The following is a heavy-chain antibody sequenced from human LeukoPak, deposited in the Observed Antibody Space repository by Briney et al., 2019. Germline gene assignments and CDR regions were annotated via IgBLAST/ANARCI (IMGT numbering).Heavy chain of an antibody. J-gene: IGHJ4*02. D-gene: IGHD4-23*01. CDR2: IFYSGGT. CDR1: GGSISGYY. V-gene: IGHV4-59*12. Sequence: PSETLSLTCSISGGSISGYYWSWIRQPPGKGLEWIGYIFYSGGTYYNPSLKSRVTISVDRSKNQFSLKLSSVTAADTAVYYCASRATRDYGGNPFDYWGQGTLVTVSS. CDR3: ASRATRDYGGNPFDY.